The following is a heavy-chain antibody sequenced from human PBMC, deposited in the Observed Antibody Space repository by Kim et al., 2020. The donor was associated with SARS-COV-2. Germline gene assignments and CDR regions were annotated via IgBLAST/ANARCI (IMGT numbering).Heavy chain of an antibody. D-gene: IGHD4-17*01. CDR1: GGSISSSISY. CDR3: AGVYAYNCFDP. V-gene: IGHV4-39*01. CDR2: LSYSGRT. Sequence: SETLSLTCSVSGGSISSSISYWGWIRQPPGKGLEWIGSLSYSGRTYYNPSLKSRVTISVDTSKNQFSLNLSSVTAADTAVYYCAGVYAYNCFDPWGQGTL. J-gene: IGHJ5*02.